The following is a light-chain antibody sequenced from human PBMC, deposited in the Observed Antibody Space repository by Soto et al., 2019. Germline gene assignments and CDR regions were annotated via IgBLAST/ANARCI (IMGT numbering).Light chain of an antibody. CDR3: HHYGSTRLT. J-gene: IGKJ4*01. CDR1: QSVRSNY. V-gene: IGKV3-20*01. Sequence: EIVLKQSPDTLSLSPGERATLSCRASQSVRSNYLAWYQQKPGQAPRFLIYDASSRATGIPDRFRGSGSGTNFTLTTSILKPEDFAVYYCHHYGSTRLTFGGGTKVYVK. CDR2: DAS.